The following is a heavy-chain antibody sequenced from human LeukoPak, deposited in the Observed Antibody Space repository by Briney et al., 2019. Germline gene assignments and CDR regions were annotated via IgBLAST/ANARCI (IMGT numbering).Heavy chain of an antibody. CDR2: IFYSGST. CDR1: GASISSYY. D-gene: IGHD6-13*01. CDR3: ARLPGIAAV. V-gene: IGHV4-59*08. J-gene: IGHJ1*01. Sequence: SETLSLTCTVSGASISSYYLSWIRQPPGKRLEWIGYIFYSGSTNYNPSLKRRVTISIDTSNNRFSLDLTSVTAADTAVYYCARLPGIAAVWGQGTLVIVSS.